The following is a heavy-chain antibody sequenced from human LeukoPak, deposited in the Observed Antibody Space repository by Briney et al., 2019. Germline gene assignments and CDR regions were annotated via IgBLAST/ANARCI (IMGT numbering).Heavy chain of an antibody. CDR2: IYHSGST. V-gene: IGHV4-59*12. CDR1: GDSISTYY. CDR3: ARGSARYDFWSGYYPHYFDY. D-gene: IGHD3-3*01. Sequence: PSETLSLTCTVSGDSISTYYWSWIRQSPGKGLEWIGYIYHSGSTKYNPSLKSRVTISVDTSKKQFSLKLSSVTAADTAVYYCARGSARYDFWSGYYPHYFDYWGQGTLVTVSS. J-gene: IGHJ4*02.